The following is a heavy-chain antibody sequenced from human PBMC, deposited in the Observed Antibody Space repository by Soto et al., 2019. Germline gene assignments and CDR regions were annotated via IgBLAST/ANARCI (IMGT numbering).Heavy chain of an antibody. CDR1: GGSISSGGYY. D-gene: IGHD3-10*01. V-gene: IGHV4-61*08. CDR3: AKNYGNAFDI. Sequence: SETLSLTCAVSGGSISSGGYYWSWIRQPPGKGLEWIGYTYYSGSTNYNPSLKSRVAISVDTSKNQFSLKLSSVTAADTAVYYCAKNYGNAFDIWGQGTMVTVSS. CDR2: TYYSGST. J-gene: IGHJ3*02.